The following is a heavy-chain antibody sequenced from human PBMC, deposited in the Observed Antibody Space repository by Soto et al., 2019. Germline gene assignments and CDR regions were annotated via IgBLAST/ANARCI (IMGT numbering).Heavy chain of an antibody. Sequence: GWSLRLSCAVSGFPFSFYGFHWVRQSPGKGLEWLGVIVSDGSAIYHADSLEGRFFISRDNSKDILYLQMNSLRVEDTAVYYCARDDAFDNENGFDMWGQGTMLTVSS. D-gene: IGHD3-3*02. V-gene: IGHV3-33*01. J-gene: IGHJ3*02. CDR1: GFPFSFYG. CDR2: IVSDGSAI. CDR3: ARDDAFDNENGFDM.